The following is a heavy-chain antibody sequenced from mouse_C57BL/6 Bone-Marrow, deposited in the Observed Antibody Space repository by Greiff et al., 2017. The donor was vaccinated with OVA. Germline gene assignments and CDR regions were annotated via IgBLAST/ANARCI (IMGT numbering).Heavy chain of an antibody. J-gene: IGHJ3*01. CDR2: ISYDGSN. D-gene: IGHD4-1*01. CDR3: ARPTGAWFAY. V-gene: IGHV3-6*01. Sequence: EVKLQESGPGLVKPSQSLSLTCSVTGYSITSGYYWNWTRQFPGNKLEWMGYISYDGSNNYNPSLKNRISITRDTSKNQFFLKLNSVTTEDTATYYCARPTGAWFAYWGQGTLVTVSA. CDR1: GYSITSGYY.